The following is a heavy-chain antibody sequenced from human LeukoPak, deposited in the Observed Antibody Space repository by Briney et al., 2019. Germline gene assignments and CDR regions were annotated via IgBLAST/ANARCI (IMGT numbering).Heavy chain of an antibody. Sequence: GASVKVSCKASGGTFSSYAVSWVRQAPGQGLEWMGGIIPIFGTANYAQKFQGRVTITADESTSTAYMELSSLRSEDTAVFYCARDTHHDILTGPDYYYYGMDVWGKGTTVTVSS. CDR3: ARDTHHDILTGPDYYYYGMDV. CDR2: IIPIFGTA. J-gene: IGHJ6*04. V-gene: IGHV1-69*13. CDR1: GGTFSSYA. D-gene: IGHD3-9*01.